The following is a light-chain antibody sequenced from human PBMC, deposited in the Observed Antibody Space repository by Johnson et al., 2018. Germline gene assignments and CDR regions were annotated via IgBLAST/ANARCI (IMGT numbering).Light chain of an antibody. V-gene: IGLV1-51*02. CDR1: SSNIGNNY. J-gene: IGLJ1*01. CDR3: GTWDSSLSAGNV. Sequence: QSVLTQPPSVSAAPGQKVTISCSGSSSNIGNNYVSWYQQLPGTAPKLLIYENNKRPSGIPDRFSGSKSGTSATLGITGLQTGDEADYYCGTWDSSLSAGNVFGTLPKVTVL. CDR2: ENN.